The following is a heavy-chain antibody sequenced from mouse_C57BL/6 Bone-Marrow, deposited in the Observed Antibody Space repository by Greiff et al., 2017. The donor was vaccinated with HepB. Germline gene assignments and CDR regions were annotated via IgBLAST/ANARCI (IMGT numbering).Heavy chain of an antibody. J-gene: IGHJ2*01. CDR3: AKGGLRHWFDY. CDR2: IHPNSGST. D-gene: IGHD2-2*01. V-gene: IGHV1-64*01. Sequence: QVQLKQPGAELVKPGASVKLSCKASGYTFTSYWMHWVKQRPGQGLEWIGMIHPNSGSTNYNEKFKSKATLTVDKSSSTAYMQLSSLTSEDSAVYYCAKGGLRHWFDYWGQGTTLTVSS. CDR1: GYTFTSYW.